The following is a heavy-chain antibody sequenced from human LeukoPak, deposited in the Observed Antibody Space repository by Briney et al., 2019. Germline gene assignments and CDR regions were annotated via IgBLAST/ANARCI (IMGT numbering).Heavy chain of an antibody. Sequence: GASVKVSCKASGYTFTSYGISWVRQAPGQGLEWTGWISAYNGNTNYAQKLQGRVTMTTDTSTSTAYMELRSLRSDDTAVYYCARSAGKQRMEYFQHWGQGTLVTVSS. CDR1: GYTFTSYG. CDR2: ISAYNGNT. J-gene: IGHJ1*01. CDR3: ARSAGKQRMEYFQH. D-gene: IGHD6-19*01. V-gene: IGHV1-18*01.